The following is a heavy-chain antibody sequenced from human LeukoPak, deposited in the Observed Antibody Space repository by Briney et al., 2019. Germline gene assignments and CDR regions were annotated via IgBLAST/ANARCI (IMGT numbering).Heavy chain of an antibody. D-gene: IGHD3-10*01. Sequence: MPSETLSLTCTVSGGSISSGDYYWTWIRQSPGTGLEWIGYIYYSESTNYNPSLKSRVTISVDTSKNQSSLKLSSVTAADTAVYYCARGPHYYSGSLNWFDPWGQGTLVTVSS. CDR3: ARGPHYYSGSLNWFDP. CDR2: IYYSEST. J-gene: IGHJ5*02. CDR1: GGSISSGDYY. V-gene: IGHV4-61*08.